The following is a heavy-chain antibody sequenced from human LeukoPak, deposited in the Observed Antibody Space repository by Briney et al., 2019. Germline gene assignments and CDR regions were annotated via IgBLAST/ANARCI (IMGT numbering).Heavy chain of an antibody. J-gene: IGHJ4*02. CDR3: ARAVSGYYHFDY. CDR2: MNPNSGNT. Sequence: GASVKVSCKASGYTFTSYDINWVRQATGQGLKWMGWMNPNSGNTGYAQKFQGRVTITRNTSISTAYMELSSLRSEDTAVYYCARAVSGYYHFDYWGQGTLVTVSS. V-gene: IGHV1-8*03. D-gene: IGHD3-3*01. CDR1: GYTFTSYD.